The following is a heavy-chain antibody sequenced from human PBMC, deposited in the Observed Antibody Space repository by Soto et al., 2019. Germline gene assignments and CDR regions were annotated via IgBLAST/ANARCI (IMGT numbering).Heavy chain of an antibody. Sequence: QVQLVESVGGVVQPGRSLRLSCAASGFSFSSFSMHWVRQAPGKGLEWVAVISFDGSNKYYADSVKGRFTISRDNSKNTLYLQMNSLRAEDTAVYYCAKDRRAGQWLAYFDFWGQGTLVTVSS. CDR3: AKDRRAGQWLAYFDF. V-gene: IGHV3-30*18. CDR2: ISFDGSNK. J-gene: IGHJ4*02. CDR1: GFSFSSFS. D-gene: IGHD6-19*01.